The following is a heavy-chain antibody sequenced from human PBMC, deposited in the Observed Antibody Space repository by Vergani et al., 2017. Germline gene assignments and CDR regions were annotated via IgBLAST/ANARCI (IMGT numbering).Heavy chain of an antibody. Sequence: QVQLVQSGAEVKKPGASVKVSCKASGYTFTGYYMHWVRQAPGQGLEWMGWINPNSGGTNYAQKFQGRVTMTRDTSISTAYMELSRLRSDDTAVYYCARERGDYDILTGYYTYFDYWGQGTTVTVSS. J-gene: IGHJ4*03. CDR1: GYTFTGYY. D-gene: IGHD3-9*01. V-gene: IGHV1-2*02. CDR3: ARERGDYDILTGYYTYFDY. CDR2: INPNSGGT.